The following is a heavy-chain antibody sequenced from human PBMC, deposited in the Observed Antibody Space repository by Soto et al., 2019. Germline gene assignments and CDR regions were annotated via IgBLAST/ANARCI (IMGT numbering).Heavy chain of an antibody. J-gene: IGHJ5*02. Sequence: EVQLVESGGGLVKPGGSLRLSCAASGFTFSNAWVNWVRQAPGKGLEWVGRIKSKTDGGTTDYAAPVKGRFTISRDDSKNTLYLQMNSLKTEDTAVYYCTTDPTPGYCSGGSCYNNWFDPWGQGTLVTVSS. V-gene: IGHV3-15*07. D-gene: IGHD2-15*01. CDR2: IKSKTDGGTT. CDR1: GFTFSNAW. CDR3: TTDPTPGYCSGGSCYNNWFDP.